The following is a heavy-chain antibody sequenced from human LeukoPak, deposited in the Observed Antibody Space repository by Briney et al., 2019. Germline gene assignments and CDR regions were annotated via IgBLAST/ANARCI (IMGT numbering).Heavy chain of an antibody. V-gene: IGHV1-2*04. CDR3: ARAMYSSGWYWLDY. CDR2: INPNSGGT. J-gene: IGHJ4*02. Sequence: ASVKVSCKPSGYTFTGYYMHWVRQAPGQGLEWMGWINPNSGGTNYAQKFQGWVTMTRDTSISTAYMELSRLRSDDTAVYYCARAMYSSGWYWLDYWGQGTLVTVSS. CDR1: GYTFTGYY. D-gene: IGHD6-19*01.